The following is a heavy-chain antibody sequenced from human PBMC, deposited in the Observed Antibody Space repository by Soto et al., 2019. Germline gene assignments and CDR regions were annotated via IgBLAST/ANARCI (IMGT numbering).Heavy chain of an antibody. CDR1: GFTFSSYA. D-gene: IGHD3-9*01. J-gene: IGHJ4*02. CDR2: ISGSGGST. CDR3: AKGDDILPGTCVW. V-gene: IGHV3-23*01. Sequence: GGSLRLSCAASGFTFSSYAMSWVRQAPGKGLEWVSAISGSGGSTYYADSVKGRFTISRDNSKNTLYLQMNSLRAEDTAVYYYAKGDDILPGTCVWWGQGTLVTVSS.